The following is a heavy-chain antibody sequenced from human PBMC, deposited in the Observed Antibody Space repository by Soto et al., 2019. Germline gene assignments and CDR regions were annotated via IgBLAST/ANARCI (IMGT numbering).Heavy chain of an antibody. CDR2: IYYGGST. D-gene: IGHD3-22*01. CDR1: GGSISSGGYY. Sequence: NPSETLPLTCTVSGGSISSGGYYWSWIRQHPGKGLEWIGYIYYGGSTYYNPSLKSRVTISVDTSKNQFSLKLSSVTAADTAVYYCARLPGYYDSSGYVYWGQGTLVTVSS. V-gene: IGHV4-31*03. J-gene: IGHJ4*02. CDR3: ARLPGYYDSSGYVY.